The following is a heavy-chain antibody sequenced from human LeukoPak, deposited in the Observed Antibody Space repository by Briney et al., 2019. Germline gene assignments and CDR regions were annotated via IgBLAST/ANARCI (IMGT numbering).Heavy chain of an antibody. CDR2: INPNSGGT. J-gene: IGHJ3*02. Sequence: GASVKVSCKASGYTFTSYDINWVRQATGQGLEWMGWINPNSGGTNYAQKFQGWVTMTRDMSISTAYMELSRLRSDDTAVYYCARDKRTRDVSLPDIVVVVADDDDAFDIWGQGTMVTVSS. D-gene: IGHD2-15*01. CDR3: ARDKRTRDVSLPDIVVVVADDDDAFDI. V-gene: IGHV1-2*04. CDR1: GYTFTSYD.